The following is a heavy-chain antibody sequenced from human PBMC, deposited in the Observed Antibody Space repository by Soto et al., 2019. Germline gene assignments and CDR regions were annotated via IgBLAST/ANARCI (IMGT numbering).Heavy chain of an antibody. V-gene: IGHV1-18*01. CDR1: GYTFTSYG. CDR3: ARDRVLLWFGEPPGPNWFDP. J-gene: IGHJ5*02. Sequence: ASVKVSCKASGYTFTSYGISWVRQAPGQGLEWMGWISAYNGNTNYAQKLQGRATMTTDTSTSTAYMELRSLRSDDTAVYYCARDRVLLWFGEPPGPNWFDPWGQGTLFTISS. D-gene: IGHD3-10*01. CDR2: ISAYNGNT.